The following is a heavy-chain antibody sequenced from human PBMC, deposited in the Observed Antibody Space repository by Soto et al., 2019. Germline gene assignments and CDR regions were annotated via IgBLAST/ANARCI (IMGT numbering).Heavy chain of an antibody. D-gene: IGHD3-22*01. CDR1: GYTFTSYD. J-gene: IGHJ4*02. CDR3: TREKSGYYDY. V-gene: IGHV1-8*01. CDR2: MNPNSGNT. Sequence: QVQLVQSGAEVKKPGASVKVSCKASGYTFTSYDINWVRQATGQGLEWMGWMNPNSGNTGYAQKFQGRVTMTRNTSISTAYLELSSLSAEDIYVSYCTREKSGYYDYWGQGLLVTVSS.